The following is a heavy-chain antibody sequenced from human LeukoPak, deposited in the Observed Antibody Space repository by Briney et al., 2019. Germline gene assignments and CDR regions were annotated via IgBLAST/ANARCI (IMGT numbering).Heavy chain of an antibody. Sequence: GGSLRLSCAASGFTFSSYWMHWVRQAPGNGLVWVSHISGDGSRTSYADSVKGRFTISRDNAKNTLYLQMNSLRDEDTAVYYCARDRGYCIDRWGQGTLVTVSS. D-gene: IGHD2-15*01. V-gene: IGHV3-74*01. J-gene: IGHJ5*02. CDR2: ISGDGSRT. CDR1: GFTFSSYW. CDR3: ARDRGYCIDR.